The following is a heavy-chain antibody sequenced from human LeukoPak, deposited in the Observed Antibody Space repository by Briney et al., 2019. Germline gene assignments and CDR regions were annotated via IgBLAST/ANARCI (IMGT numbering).Heavy chain of an antibody. V-gene: IGHV5-51*01. CDR1: GYSLTNYW. Sequence: NRGESLKISCKGSGYSLTNYWIGWVRQMPGKGLEWMGIIYPGDSDTRYSPSFQGQVTFSADKSISTTYLQWSSMKASDTAMYYCARLPGYCTGGSCYFDYWGQGTLVTVSS. CDR2: IYPGDSDT. CDR3: ARLPGYCTGGSCYFDY. J-gene: IGHJ4*02. D-gene: IGHD2-15*01.